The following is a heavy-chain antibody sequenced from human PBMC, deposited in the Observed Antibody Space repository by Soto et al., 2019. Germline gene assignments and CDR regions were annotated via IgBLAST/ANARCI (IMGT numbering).Heavy chain of an antibody. V-gene: IGHV4-59*12. D-gene: IGHD3-16*01. CDR2: IYYSGST. J-gene: IGHJ5*02. CDR1: GGSISDYY. Sequence: SETLSLTCTVSGGSISDYYWNWIRQPPGKALEWIGYIYYSGSTSYNPSLKSRVTISVDTSKNQFSLKLSSVTAADTAVYYCARGEWLGERRFDPWGQGTLVTVSS. CDR3: ARGEWLGERRFDP.